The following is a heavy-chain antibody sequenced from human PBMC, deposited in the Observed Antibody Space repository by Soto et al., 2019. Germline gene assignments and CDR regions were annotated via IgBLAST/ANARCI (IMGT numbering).Heavy chain of an antibody. Sequence: ASVEVASRASGYTFTSYYMHWVRQHTGQGLEWMGIINPSGGSTSYAQKFQGRVTMTRDTSTSTVYMELSSLRSEDTAVYYCARVRRSSGYYYGYWGPGTPVTVSS. D-gene: IGHD3-22*01. J-gene: IGHJ4*02. CDR2: INPSGGST. CDR3: ARVRRSSGYYYGY. CDR1: GYTFTSYY. V-gene: IGHV1-46*01.